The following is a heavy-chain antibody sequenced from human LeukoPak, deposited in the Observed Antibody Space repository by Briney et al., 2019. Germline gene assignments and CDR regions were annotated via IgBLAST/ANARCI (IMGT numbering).Heavy chain of an antibody. Sequence: WVRQPPGKGLECIGYIYYSGSTYYNPSLKSRVTISVDTSKNQFSLKLSSVTAADTAVYYCARGLVTTVTKFDYWGQGTLVTVSS. V-gene: IGHV4-30-4*08. J-gene: IGHJ4*01. CDR3: ARGLVTTVTKFDY. CDR2: IYYSGST. D-gene: IGHD4-17*01.